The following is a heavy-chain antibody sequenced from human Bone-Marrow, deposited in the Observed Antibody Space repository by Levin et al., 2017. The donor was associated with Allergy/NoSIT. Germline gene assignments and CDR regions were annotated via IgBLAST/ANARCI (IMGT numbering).Heavy chain of an antibody. CDR3: ARSQGRSGWSYYYYGMDV. V-gene: IGHV3-21*06. Sequence: SVGSLRLSCRGSGFDFNTHDMNWVRQAPGQGLEWVSSISGNSHYVYYADSVKGRFSISRDNAKNSMFLHMNSLRVEDTAVYYCARSQGRSGWSYYYYGMDVWGRGTTLTVSS. CDR2: ISGNSHYV. CDR1: GFDFNTHD. D-gene: IGHD6-19*01. J-gene: IGHJ6*02.